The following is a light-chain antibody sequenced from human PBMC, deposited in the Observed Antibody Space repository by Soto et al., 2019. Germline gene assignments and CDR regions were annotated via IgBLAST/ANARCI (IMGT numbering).Light chain of an antibody. J-gene: IGKJ1*01. CDR3: QQYNSWLWT. CDR2: GAS. CDR1: QTINNT. Sequence: VITQAPAPLSVSPGERATLSCRASQTINNTVAWYQLKDGQVPRLLIYGASTRATGIPARCSGSGSGTECTLIISSLQSEDAAVYYCQQYNSWLWTLGQGTKVDI. V-gene: IGKV3-15*01.